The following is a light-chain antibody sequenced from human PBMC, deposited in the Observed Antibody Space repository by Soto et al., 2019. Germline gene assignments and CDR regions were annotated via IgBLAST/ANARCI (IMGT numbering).Light chain of an antibody. V-gene: IGKV3-15*01. CDR3: HQYNTGLRT. Sequence: TVMTQSPVNLSVSLGERDPLSCRASQNVATNMAWYQQKPGQPPRLLVYGAYIRAPGVPARFSGSGSETQFTLTINGLQSDDFAMYYCHQYNTGLRTFGRGTRVEV. J-gene: IGKJ1*01. CDR1: QNVATN. CDR2: GAY.